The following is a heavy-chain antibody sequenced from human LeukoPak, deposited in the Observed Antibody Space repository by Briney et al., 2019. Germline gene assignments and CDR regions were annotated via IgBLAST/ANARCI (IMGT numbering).Heavy chain of an antibody. CDR1: GYTFTGYY. Sequence: ASVKLSCKASGYTFTGYYMHWVRQAPGQGLEYVGWINPNTGDTKPAQNFQGRVTLTRDTSISTAYMELSSLRSDDSALYYCAGEFCSGGSCRQGFDFWGQGTLVTVSS. V-gene: IGHV1-2*02. CDR3: AGEFCSGGSCRQGFDF. D-gene: IGHD2-15*01. J-gene: IGHJ4*02. CDR2: INPNTGDT.